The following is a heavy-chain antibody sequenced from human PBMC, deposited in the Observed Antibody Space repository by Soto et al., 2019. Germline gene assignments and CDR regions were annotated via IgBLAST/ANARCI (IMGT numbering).Heavy chain of an antibody. CDR2: IYWDDDR. V-gene: IGHV2-5*02. Sequence: QITLKESGPTVVKPTQTVTLTCAVSGFSLSADGVAVGWIRQSPGQALEWLALIYWDDDRRYSPSLTARLTINKDTSRNQVVLTMTNVHPVDTDPYFCAQKKQTGYRLFDTWGRGTLVNGSS. J-gene: IGHJ4*02. CDR3: AQKKQTGYRLFDT. CDR1: GFSLSADGVA. D-gene: IGHD5-18*01.